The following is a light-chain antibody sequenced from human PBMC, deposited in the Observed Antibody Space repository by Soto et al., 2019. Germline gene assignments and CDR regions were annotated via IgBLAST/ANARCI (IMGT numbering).Light chain of an antibody. V-gene: IGKV3-11*01. CDR1: QSVSTN. J-gene: IGKJ5*01. CDR3: QQRSNWIT. CDR2: GAS. Sequence: EIVMTQSPVTLSVSPGERATLSCRASQSVSTNLAWYQLRPGQAPRMVIYGASTRATGIPARFSGSGSGTDFTLTISSLEPEDFAVYYCQQRSNWITFGQGTRLEIK.